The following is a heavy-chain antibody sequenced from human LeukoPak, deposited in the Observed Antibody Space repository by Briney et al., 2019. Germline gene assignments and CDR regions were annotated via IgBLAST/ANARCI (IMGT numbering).Heavy chain of an antibody. D-gene: IGHD6-6*01. CDR3: ARDELAARPWRPYDY. Sequence: PGGSLRLSCAASGFTFSSYSMNWVRQAPGKGLEWVSYISSSSSTIYYADSVKGRFTISRDNAKNSLYLQMNSLRAEDTAVYYYARDELAARPWRPYDYWGQGTLVTVSS. CDR2: ISSSSSTI. V-gene: IGHV3-48*01. CDR1: GFTFSSYS. J-gene: IGHJ4*02.